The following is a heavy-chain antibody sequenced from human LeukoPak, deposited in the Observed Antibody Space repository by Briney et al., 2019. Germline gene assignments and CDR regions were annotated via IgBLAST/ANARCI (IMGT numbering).Heavy chain of an antibody. CDR2: IYYSGST. CDR1: GGSIKGGGFF. J-gene: IGHJ3*02. D-gene: IGHD5-18*01. CDR3: ARDHGRSYNYGSDALDI. V-gene: IGHV4-31*03. Sequence: SHTLSLTCSVSGGSIKGGGFFWNWVRQHPGKGLERIGHIYYSGSTSYNPSVKSRVTISVDTSKNQFSLKLTSVTAADTAMYYCARDHGRSYNYGSDALDIWGQGTLVIVSA.